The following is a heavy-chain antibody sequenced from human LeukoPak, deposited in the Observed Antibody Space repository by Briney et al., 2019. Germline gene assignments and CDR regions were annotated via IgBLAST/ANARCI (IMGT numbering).Heavy chain of an antibody. CDR3: TRDSGTYNWFDP. CDR2: IDEKGKGYATAT. CDR1: GFTFSGSA. V-gene: IGHV3-73*01. J-gene: IGHJ5*02. D-gene: IGHD1-26*01. Sequence: PGGSLRLSCAASGFTFSGSAIHWVRQSSGKGLEWVGQIDEKGKGYATATAYAASVKGRFTISRDDSINTAYLQMKSLKTEDTALYYCTRDSGTYNWFDPWGQGTLVTVSS.